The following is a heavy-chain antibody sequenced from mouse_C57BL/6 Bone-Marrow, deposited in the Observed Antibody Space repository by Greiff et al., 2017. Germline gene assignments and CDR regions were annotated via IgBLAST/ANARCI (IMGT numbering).Heavy chain of an antibody. CDR2: IDPNSGGT. D-gene: IGHD1-1*01. J-gene: IGHJ4*01. V-gene: IGHV1-72*01. CDR3: AIPPYGSSYGAMDY. Sequence: QVQLKQPGAELVKPGASVKLSCKASGYTFTSYWMHWVKQRPGRGLEWIGRIDPNSGGTKYNEKFKSKATLTVDKPSSTAYMQLSSLTSEDSAVYYCAIPPYGSSYGAMDYWGQGTSVTVSS. CDR1: GYTFTSYW.